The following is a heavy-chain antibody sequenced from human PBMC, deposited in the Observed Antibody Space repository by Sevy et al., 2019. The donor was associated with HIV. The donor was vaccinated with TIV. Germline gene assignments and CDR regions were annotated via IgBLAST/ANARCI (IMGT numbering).Heavy chain of an antibody. D-gene: IGHD1-26*01. J-gene: IGHJ4*02. CDR2: IKSKTEGATR. V-gene: IGHV3-15*07. Sequence: GGCLRLSCAASGFTFINAWMNWVRQAPGKGLEWVGRIKSKTEGATRDFAAPVKGRLLISRDDSRNTVYLQMNSLKTEDTAVYYCTAGVGASDFDYWGQGTLVTVSS. CDR3: TAGVGASDFDY. CDR1: GFTFINAW.